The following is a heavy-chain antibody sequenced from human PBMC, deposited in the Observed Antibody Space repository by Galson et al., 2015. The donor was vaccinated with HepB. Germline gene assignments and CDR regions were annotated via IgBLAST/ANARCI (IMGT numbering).Heavy chain of an antibody. Sequence: SCKASGDXFSSSPFSWVRQTPGQGLQWIGGIISMLGASEYIEELQGRVTITADESTTKLYMEMSSLKSEDTAVYYCAMEYGGPFDSWGQGTLVSVSS. D-gene: IGHD5-12*01. V-gene: IGHV1-69*01. CDR3: AMEYGGPFDS. J-gene: IGHJ4*02. CDR2: IISMLGAS. CDR1: GDXFSSSP.